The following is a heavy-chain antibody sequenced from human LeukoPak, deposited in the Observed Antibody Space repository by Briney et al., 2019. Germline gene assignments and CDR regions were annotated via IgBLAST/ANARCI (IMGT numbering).Heavy chain of an antibody. Sequence: GGSLRLSCAASGFTFSDYYMTWIRQAPGKGLEWVSYITAGGHTIDYAGSVKGRFTVSRDNSKNSLYLQMNRLRAEDTAVYYCAREGQADPYSNSWSPPAYWGQGTLVTVSS. D-gene: IGHD6-13*01. V-gene: IGHV3-11*01. J-gene: IGHJ4*02. CDR1: GFTFSDYY. CDR2: ITAGGHTI. CDR3: AREGQADPYSNSWSPPAY.